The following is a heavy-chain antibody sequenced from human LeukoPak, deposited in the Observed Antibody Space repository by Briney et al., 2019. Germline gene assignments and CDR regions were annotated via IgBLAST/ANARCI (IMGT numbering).Heavy chain of an antibody. CDR3: ARSITMIVVVITKAHAFDI. CDR2: IYHSGST. J-gene: IGHJ3*02. CDR1: GGSISSGGYY. V-gene: IGHV4-30-2*01. Sequence: SETLSLTCTVSGGSISSGGYYWSWIRQPPGKGLEWIGYIYHSGSTYYNPSLKSRVTISVDRSKNQFSLKLSSVTAADTAVYYCARSITMIVVVITKAHAFDIWGQGTMVTVSS. D-gene: IGHD3-22*01.